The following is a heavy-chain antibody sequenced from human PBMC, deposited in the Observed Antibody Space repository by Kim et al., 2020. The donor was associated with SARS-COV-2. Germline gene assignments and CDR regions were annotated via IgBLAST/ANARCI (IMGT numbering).Heavy chain of an antibody. V-gene: IGHV3-30*18. CDR1: GFTFSSYG. D-gene: IGHD5-18*01. CDR3: AKDSYSYGPLYYYYGMDV. CDR2: ISYDGSNK. Sequence: GGSLRLSCAASGFTFSSYGMHWVRQAPGKGLEWVAVISYDGSNKYYADSVKGRFTISRDNSKNTLYLQMNSLRAEDTAVYYCAKDSYSYGPLYYYYGMDVWGQGTTVTVSS. J-gene: IGHJ6*02.